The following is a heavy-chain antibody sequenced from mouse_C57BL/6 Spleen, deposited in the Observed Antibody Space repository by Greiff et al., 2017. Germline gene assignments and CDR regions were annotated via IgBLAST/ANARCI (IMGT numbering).Heavy chain of an antibody. CDR1: GYAFSSSW. Sequence: QVQLQQSGPELVKPGASVKISCKASGYAFSSSWMNWVKQRPGKGLEWIGRIYPGDGDTNYNGKFKGKATLTADKSSSTAYMQLSSLTSEDSAVYFCARSPYYNGSSGWYFDVWGTGTTVTVSS. CDR3: ARSPYYNGSSGWYFDV. V-gene: IGHV1-82*01. CDR2: IYPGDGDT. D-gene: IGHD1-1*01. J-gene: IGHJ1*03.